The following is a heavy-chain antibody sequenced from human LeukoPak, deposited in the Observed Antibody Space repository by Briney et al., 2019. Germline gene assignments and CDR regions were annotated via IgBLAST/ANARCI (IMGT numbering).Heavy chain of an antibody. CDR2: INPSGGSR. Sequence: ASVKVSCKPSGYTFTSYYMRWVRQAPGHGLEWMGLINPSGGSRSYAQKFQGRVTMTRDTSTSTVYMELSSLRAEDTAVYYCARSRSAPDYWGQGTLVTVSA. D-gene: IGHD4-17*01. V-gene: IGHV1-46*01. CDR3: ARSRSAPDY. CDR1: GYTFTSYY. J-gene: IGHJ4*02.